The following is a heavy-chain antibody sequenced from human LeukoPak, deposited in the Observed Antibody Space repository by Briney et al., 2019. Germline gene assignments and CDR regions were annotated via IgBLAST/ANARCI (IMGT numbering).Heavy chain of an antibody. J-gene: IGHJ1*01. D-gene: IGHD4-17*01. Sequence: GGSLRLSCAASGFTFSSYSMNWVRQAPGKGLEWVSYISSSSSTIYYADSVKGRFTISRDNAKNSLYLQMNSLRAEDTAVYYCARVYGDYQGYKEEYFQHWGQGTLVTVSS. CDR3: ARVYGDYQGYKEEYFQH. CDR1: GFTFSSYS. V-gene: IGHV3-48*04. CDR2: ISSSSSTI.